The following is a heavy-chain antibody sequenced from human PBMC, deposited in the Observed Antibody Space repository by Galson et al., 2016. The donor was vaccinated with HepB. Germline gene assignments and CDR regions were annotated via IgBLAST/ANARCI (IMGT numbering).Heavy chain of an antibody. Sequence: SVKVSCKASGGSFSRNAISWVRQAPGQGLEWMGGILPSFGTPTYAQKFQGRLTISASEFTSTGYMELNSLRSEDTAVYYCARGLGKFWYFDLWGRGTLVTVSS. J-gene: IGHJ2*01. CDR2: ILPSFGTP. V-gene: IGHV1-69*13. CDR3: ARGLGKFWYFDL. D-gene: IGHD1-1*01. CDR1: GGSFSRNA.